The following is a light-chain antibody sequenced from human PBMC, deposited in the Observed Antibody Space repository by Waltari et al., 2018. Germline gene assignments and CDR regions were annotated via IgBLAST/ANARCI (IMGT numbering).Light chain of an antibody. J-gene: IGLJ2*01. CDR1: SSTIGSNS. CDR3: AAWDDSLNGVI. CDR2: SNT. Sequence: QSVLTQPPSASGTPGQRGTIPCSGTSSTIGSNSINWYQQPPGTAPRLLIYSNTQRPSGVPDRFSGSKSGTSASLAISGLQSEDEADYYCAAWDDSLNGVIFGGGTKLTVL. V-gene: IGLV1-44*01.